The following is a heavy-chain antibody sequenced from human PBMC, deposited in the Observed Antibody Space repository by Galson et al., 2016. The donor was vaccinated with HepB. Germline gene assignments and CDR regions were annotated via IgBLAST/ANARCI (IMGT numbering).Heavy chain of an antibody. CDR1: GASVSSASYY. D-gene: IGHD7-27*01. CDR2: SSYRGTKGNS. Sequence: SETLSLTCTVSGASVSSASYYWSWIRQPPGKGLEWIGYSSYRGTKGNSNDNPPLKSRLTISVDTSNNQFSLKLTSVTPADTAVYYCARDNWGSLDYWGQGTLVTVSS. V-gene: IGHV4-61*01. J-gene: IGHJ4*02. CDR3: ARDNWGSLDY.